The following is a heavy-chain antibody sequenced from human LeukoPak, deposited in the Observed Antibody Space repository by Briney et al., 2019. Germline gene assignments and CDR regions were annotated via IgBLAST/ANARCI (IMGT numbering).Heavy chain of an antibody. CDR2: IKQDGSEE. J-gene: IGHJ4*02. Sequence: GGSLRLSCAPSGFTFNDYWLSWVRQAPGKGLEWVANIKQDGSEEYYVDSVKGRFTISRDDAKSSLYLQMNSLRVEDTAVYYCTRQRDFATYWGQGTLVTVSS. V-gene: IGHV3-7*01. CDR3: TRQRDFATY. D-gene: IGHD6-25*01. CDR1: GFTFNDYW.